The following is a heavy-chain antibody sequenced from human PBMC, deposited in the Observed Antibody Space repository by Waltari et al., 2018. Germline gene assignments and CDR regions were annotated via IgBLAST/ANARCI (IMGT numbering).Heavy chain of an antibody. CDR2: IYYSGCT. CDR1: GGSISSHY. CDR3: ASGLGSSHGYYYYYYGMDV. J-gene: IGHJ6*02. D-gene: IGHD6-13*01. V-gene: IGHV4-59*11. Sequence: QVQLQESGPGLVKPSETLSLTCTVPGGSISSHYWSWLRQPPGNGPGWFGYIYYSGCTNDNPSIKSRVTISEDTAKNQFSLKLSSVAAADTAVYYWASGLGSSHGYYYYYYGMDVWGQGTTVTVSS.